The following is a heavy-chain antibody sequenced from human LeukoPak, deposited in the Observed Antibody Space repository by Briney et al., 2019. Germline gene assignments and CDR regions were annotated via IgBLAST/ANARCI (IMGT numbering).Heavy chain of an antibody. J-gene: IGHJ6*02. V-gene: IGHV3-53*05. D-gene: IGHD6-13*01. CDR3: ARGFRKAAANVFGGYTMDV. CDR1: GFTVDSNY. CDR2: IYTGGST. Sequence: GVSLRLSCAASGFTVDSNYMSWVRQAPGKGLEWVSLIYTGGSTYYADSARGRFTISRDNSKNTLYLQMNSLRPEDTAVYYCARGFRKAAANVFGGYTMDVWGQGTTVTVSS.